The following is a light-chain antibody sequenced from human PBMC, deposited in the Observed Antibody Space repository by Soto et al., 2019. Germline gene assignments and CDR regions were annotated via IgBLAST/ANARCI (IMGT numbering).Light chain of an antibody. J-gene: IGKJ4*01. Sequence: ELVLTQSPGTLSLSPGERATLSCRASRSVGTHLAWYQHKGGLAPRLLIYGASSRATGIPDRFSGSGSGTDFTLTISRLEPEDFEVYYCQQYNNWPLTFGEGTKVDI. CDR3: QQYNNWPLT. V-gene: IGKV3-20*01. CDR1: RSVGTH. CDR2: GAS.